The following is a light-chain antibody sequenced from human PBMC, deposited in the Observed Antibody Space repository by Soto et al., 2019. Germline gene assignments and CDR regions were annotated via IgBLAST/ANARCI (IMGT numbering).Light chain of an antibody. J-gene: IGLJ3*02. CDR2: GNS. Sequence: SVLTQPPSVSGAPGQRVTISCTGSSSNIGAGYDVHWYQQLPGTAPKLLIYGNSNRPSGVPDRLSGSKSGTSASLAITGLQAEDEADYYCQSYDSSLSGWVFGGGTKDTVL. CDR1: SSNIGAGYD. CDR3: QSYDSSLSGWV. V-gene: IGLV1-40*01.